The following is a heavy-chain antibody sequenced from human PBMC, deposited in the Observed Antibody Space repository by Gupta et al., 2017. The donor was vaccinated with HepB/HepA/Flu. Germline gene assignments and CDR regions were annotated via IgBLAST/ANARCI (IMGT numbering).Heavy chain of an antibody. CDR3: ARDLAAFDI. CDR2: IWYDGSNK. Sequence: CAASGFTFSSYGMHWVRQAPGKGLEWVAVIWYDGSNKYYADSVKGRFTISRDNSKNTLYLKMKSLRAEDTAVYYCARDLAAFDIWGQGTMVTVSS. CDR1: GFTFSSYG. V-gene: IGHV3-33*01. J-gene: IGHJ3*02.